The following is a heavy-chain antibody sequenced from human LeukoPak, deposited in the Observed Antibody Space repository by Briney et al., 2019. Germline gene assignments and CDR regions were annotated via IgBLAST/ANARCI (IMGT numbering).Heavy chain of an antibody. Sequence: GGSLRLSCAASGFSLSRYWMNWVRQAPGTGLVWVSYIDNDGTDTNYADSVRGRFTVSRDNAKNTLYLQMNGLRAEDTAVYYCTRGGFDHNMDVWGEGTRVTISS. CDR3: TRGGFDHNMDV. V-gene: IGHV3-74*01. CDR1: GFSLSRYW. CDR2: IDNDGTDT. D-gene: IGHD3-9*01. J-gene: IGHJ6*03.